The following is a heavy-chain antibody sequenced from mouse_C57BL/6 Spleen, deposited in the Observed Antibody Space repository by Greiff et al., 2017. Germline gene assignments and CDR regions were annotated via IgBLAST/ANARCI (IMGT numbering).Heavy chain of an antibody. CDR2: INPYNGGT. J-gene: IGHJ2*01. CDR3: ARSGDCVDY. CDR1: GYTFTDYY. V-gene: IGHV1-19*01. D-gene: IGHD3-2*02. Sequence: EVQLQQSGPVLVKPGASVKMSCKASGYTFTDYYMNWVQQSHGKSLEWIGVINPYNGGTSYNQKFKGKATLTVDKSSSTAYMELNSLTSEDSAVYYCARSGDCVDYWGQGTTLTVSS.